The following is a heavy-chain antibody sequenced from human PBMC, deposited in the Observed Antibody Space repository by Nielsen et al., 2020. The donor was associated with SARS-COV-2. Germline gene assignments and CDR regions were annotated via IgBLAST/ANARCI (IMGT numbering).Heavy chain of an antibody. J-gene: IGHJ4*02. D-gene: IGHD3-3*01. CDR2: IWYDGSNK. Sequence: GESLKISCAASGFTFSSYGMHWVRQAPGKGLEWVAVIWYDGSNKYYADSVKGRFTISRDNSKNTLYLQMNSLRAEDTAVYYCARESITIFGVVITYFDYWGQGTLVTVSS. CDR3: ARESITIFGVVITYFDY. CDR1: GFTFSSYG. V-gene: IGHV3-33*01.